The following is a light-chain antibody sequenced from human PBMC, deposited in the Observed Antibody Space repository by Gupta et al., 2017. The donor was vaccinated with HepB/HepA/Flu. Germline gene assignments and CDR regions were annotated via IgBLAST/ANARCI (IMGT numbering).Light chain of an antibody. CDR3: QESDSTSWT. CDR1: QIISTF. V-gene: IGKV1-39*01. J-gene: IGKJ1*01. Sequence: DIQMTQSPSSLSASVGDRVTITCRASQIISTFLNWYQQKPGKAPKLLIYAASTLHSGVPSRFSGRGSGTEFSLSISRLQPEDFASYYCQESDSTSWTFGQGTKVEIK. CDR2: AAS.